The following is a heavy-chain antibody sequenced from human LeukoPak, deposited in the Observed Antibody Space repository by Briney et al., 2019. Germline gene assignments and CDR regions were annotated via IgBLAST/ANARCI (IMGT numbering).Heavy chain of an antibody. CDR2: MYYTGGT. J-gene: IGHJ6*03. D-gene: IGHD2-2*02. CDR3: ARGPYCSSTSCYNYYYYYYMDV. Sequence: SETLSLTCSVSGDSINSRTYYWAWIRQPPGEGLEWIGSMYYTGGTYYNPSLKSRVTISVDTSKNQFSLKLSSVTAADTAVYYCARGPYCSSTSCYNYYYYYYMDVWGKGTTVTVSS. CDR1: GDSINSRTYY. V-gene: IGHV4-39*07.